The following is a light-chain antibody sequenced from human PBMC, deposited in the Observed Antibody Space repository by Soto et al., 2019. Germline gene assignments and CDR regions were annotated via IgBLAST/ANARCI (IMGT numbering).Light chain of an antibody. CDR3: QSYDSSLSAYV. J-gene: IGLJ1*01. CDR2: GNI. V-gene: IGLV1-40*01. CDR1: SSNIGAGYD. Sequence: QSVLTQPPSVSGAPGQWVTISCTGSSSNIGAGYDVQWYQQIPGTAPKLLIYGNINRPSGAPDRFSASKSGTSASLAITGLQAEDDADYYCQSYDSSLSAYVFGTGTKVTVL.